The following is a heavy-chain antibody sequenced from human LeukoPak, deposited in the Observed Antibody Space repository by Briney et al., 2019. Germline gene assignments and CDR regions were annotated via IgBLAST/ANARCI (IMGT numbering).Heavy chain of an antibody. J-gene: IGHJ5*02. Sequence: ASVKVSCKASGYTFTGYYMHWVQQAPGQGLEWMGWLNPNTGNTGYAQKFQGRVTITRNTSISTAYLELSSLRSEDTAIYYCARMYYYDNSGDDNWFDPWGQGTLVTVSS. D-gene: IGHD3-22*01. CDR3: ARMYYYDNSGDDNWFDP. CDR2: LNPNTGNT. CDR1: GYTFTGYY. V-gene: IGHV1-8*03.